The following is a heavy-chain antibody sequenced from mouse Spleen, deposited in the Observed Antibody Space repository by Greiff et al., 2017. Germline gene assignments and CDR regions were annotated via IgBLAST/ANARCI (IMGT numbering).Heavy chain of an antibody. CDR3: ARGDYGRLDY. J-gene: IGHJ2*01. CDR1: GYTFTSYW. CDR2: INPSNGRT. D-gene: IGHD1-2*01. Sequence: QVQLQQPGAKLVKPGASVKLSCKASGYTFTSYWMHWVKQRPGQGLEWIGEINPSNGRTNYNEKFKSKATLTVDKSSSTAYMQLSSLTSEDSAVYYCARGDYGRLDYWGQGTTLTVSS. V-gene: IGHV1S81*02.